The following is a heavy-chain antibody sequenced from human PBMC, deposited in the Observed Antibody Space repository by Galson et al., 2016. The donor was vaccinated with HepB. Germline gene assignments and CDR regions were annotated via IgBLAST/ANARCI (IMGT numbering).Heavy chain of an antibody. J-gene: IGHJ4*02. D-gene: IGHD2-15*01. Sequence: SLRLSCAASGVTLSSYTMYWVRQAPGKGLEWVSGIAAFESNTYYADSVKGRFTISRDNSKNTLHLQMNSVGAEDTAVYYCAKDLWLRGYHYLDYWGQGTLVTVSS. CDR2: IAAFESNT. CDR3: AKDLWLRGYHYLDY. V-gene: IGHV3-23*01. CDR1: GVTLSSYT.